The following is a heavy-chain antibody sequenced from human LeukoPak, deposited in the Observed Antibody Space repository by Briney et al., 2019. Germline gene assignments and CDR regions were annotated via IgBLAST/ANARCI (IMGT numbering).Heavy chain of an antibody. J-gene: IGHJ4*02. Sequence: ASVKVSFKASGYTFTGYYMHWVRQAPGQGLGWMGWINPNRGGTNYAQKFQGRVTMTRDTSISTAYMELSRLRSDDTAVYYCARGIAAAGFDYWGQGTLVTVSS. CDR1: GYTFTGYY. CDR2: INPNRGGT. CDR3: ARGIAAAGFDY. V-gene: IGHV1-2*02. D-gene: IGHD6-13*01.